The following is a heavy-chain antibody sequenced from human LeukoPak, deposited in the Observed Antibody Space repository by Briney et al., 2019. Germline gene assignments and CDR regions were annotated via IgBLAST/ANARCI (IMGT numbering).Heavy chain of an antibody. CDR2: IYSGGST. D-gene: IGHD3-16*01. CDR1: GFIVSTNY. CDR3: ARESGTIWGGRYFDY. Sequence: PGGSLRLSCAAAGFIVSTNYMSWVRQAPGKGLEWVSIIYSGGSTYYADSVKGRFTISRDNSKNTLYLQMNSLRAEDTAVYYCARESGTIWGGRYFDYWGQGTLVTVSS. J-gene: IGHJ4*02. V-gene: IGHV3-53*05.